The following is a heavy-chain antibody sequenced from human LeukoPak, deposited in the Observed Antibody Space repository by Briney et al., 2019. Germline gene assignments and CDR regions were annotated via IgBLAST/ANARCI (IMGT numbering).Heavy chain of an antibody. CDR3: ARVTYYYDSSRLGY. V-gene: IGHV1-18*01. J-gene: IGHJ4*02. Sequence: APVKVSCKASGYTFTSYGISWVRQAPGQGLEWMGWISAYNGNTNYAQKLQGRVTMTTDTSTSTAYMELRSLRSEDTAVYYCARVTYYYDSSRLGYWGQGTLVTVSS. CDR1: GYTFTSYG. D-gene: IGHD3-22*01. CDR2: ISAYNGNT.